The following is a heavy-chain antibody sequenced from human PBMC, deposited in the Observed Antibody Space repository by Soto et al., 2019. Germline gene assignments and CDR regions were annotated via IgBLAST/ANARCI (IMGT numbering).Heavy chain of an antibody. CDR1: GFTFSSYG. CDR3: ARDRYSSGWYDLDY. V-gene: IGHV3-33*01. J-gene: IGHJ4*02. Sequence: GGSLRLSCASSGFTFSSYGMHWVRQAPGKGLEWVVVVWYDGSSKYYADSVKGRFTISRDNSKNTLYLQMNSLRAEDTAVYYCARDRYSSGWYDLDYWGQGTLVTVSS. D-gene: IGHD6-19*01. CDR2: VWYDGSSK.